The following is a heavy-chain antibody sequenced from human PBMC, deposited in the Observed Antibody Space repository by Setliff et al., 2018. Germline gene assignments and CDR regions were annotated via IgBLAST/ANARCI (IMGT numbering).Heavy chain of an antibody. CDR3: ARVQQLGTFDY. D-gene: IGHD6-13*01. Sequence: GASVKVSCKASGGTFSSYAISWVRQAPGQGLEWMGGIIPIFGTANYAQKFQGRVTITADESTGTAYMELSSLRSEDTAVYYCARVQQLGTFDYWGQGTLVTVSS. CDR1: GGTFSSYA. J-gene: IGHJ4*02. V-gene: IGHV1-69*13. CDR2: IIPIFGTA.